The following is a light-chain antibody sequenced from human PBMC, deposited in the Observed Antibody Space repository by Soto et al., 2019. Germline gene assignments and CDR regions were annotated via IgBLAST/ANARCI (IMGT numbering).Light chain of an antibody. CDR3: QQYYSIPLT. CDR2: WAS. CDR1: QSVLYSSNNKNY. J-gene: IGKJ4*01. Sequence: DIVITQSPDSLAFSLGERATINCKSSQSVLYSSNNKNYLAWYQQKPGQPPKLLIYWASTRESGVPDRFSGSGSGTDFTLTISSLQAEDVAVYYCQQYYSIPLTFGGGTKVDIK. V-gene: IGKV4-1*01.